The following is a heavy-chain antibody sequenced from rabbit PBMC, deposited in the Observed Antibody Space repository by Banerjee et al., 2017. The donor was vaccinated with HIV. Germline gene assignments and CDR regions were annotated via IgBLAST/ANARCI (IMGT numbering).Heavy chain of an antibody. Sequence: QSLEESGGDLVKPGASLTLTCKASGFSFSSSYWISWVRQAPGKGLEWIACIAAGSSGSTYYASWAKGRFTISKTSSTTVTLQMTSLTAADTATYFCARSNDWGLEYFHLWGPGTLVTVS. CDR2: IAAGSSGST. D-gene: IGHD4-1*01. J-gene: IGHJ4*01. CDR1: GFSFSSSYW. V-gene: IGHV1S40*01. CDR3: ARSNDWGLEYFHL.